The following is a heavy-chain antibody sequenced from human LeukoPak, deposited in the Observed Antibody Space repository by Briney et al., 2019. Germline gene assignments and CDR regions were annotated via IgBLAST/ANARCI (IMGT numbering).Heavy chain of an antibody. V-gene: IGHV3-23*01. CDR1: GLTFSSYA. J-gene: IGHJ4*02. Sequence: PGGSLRLSCAASGLTFSSYAMSWVRQAPGEGLEWVSDISSSGHDTFYADAVKGRFTIFRDKSQNMLYLQMNSLRVEDTAIYYCVIDVHWGQGTLVTVSS. D-gene: IGHD3-10*02. CDR3: VIDVH. CDR2: ISSSGHDT.